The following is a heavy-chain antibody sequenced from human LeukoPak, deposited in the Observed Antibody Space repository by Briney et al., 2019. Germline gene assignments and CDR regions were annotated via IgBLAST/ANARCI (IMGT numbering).Heavy chain of an antibody. V-gene: IGHV1-46*01. Sequence: GASVKVSCKASGYTFTSYYMHWVRQAPGQGFEWMGIINPSGGSTSYAQKFQGRVTMTRDMSTSTVYMELSSLRSEDTAVYYCARVSSEYQLPDYWGQGTLVTVSS. CDR1: GYTFTSYY. CDR3: ARVSSEYQLPDY. CDR2: INPSGGST. J-gene: IGHJ4*02. D-gene: IGHD2-2*01.